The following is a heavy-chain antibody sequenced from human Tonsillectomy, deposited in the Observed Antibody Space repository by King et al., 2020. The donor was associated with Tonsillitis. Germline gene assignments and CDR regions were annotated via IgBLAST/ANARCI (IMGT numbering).Heavy chain of an antibody. CDR1: GGSFSGYY. V-gene: IGHV4-34*01. Sequence: VQLPQWGAGLLKPSETLSLTCAVCGGSFSGYYWSWIRQPPGKGLEWIGEINHSGSTNYNPSLKSRVTISVDTSKNQFSLKLSSVTAADTAVYYCASLTMVRGDYWGQGTLVTVSS. J-gene: IGHJ4*02. D-gene: IGHD3-10*01. CDR3: ASLTMVRGDY. CDR2: INHSGST.